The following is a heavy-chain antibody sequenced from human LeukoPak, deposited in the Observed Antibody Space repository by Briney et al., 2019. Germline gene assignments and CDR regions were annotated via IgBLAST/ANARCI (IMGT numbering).Heavy chain of an antibody. J-gene: IGHJ4*02. D-gene: IGHD3-22*01. Sequence: GGSLRLSCAASGFTFSSYAMSWVRQAPGKGLEWVSAISGSGGSTYYADSVKGRFTISRDNSKNTLYLQMNSLRAEDTAVYYCAKGEHYYDSSGPFDYWAREPWSPSPQ. CDR2: ISGSGGST. CDR1: GFTFSSYA. V-gene: IGHV3-23*01. CDR3: AKGEHYYDSSGPFDY.